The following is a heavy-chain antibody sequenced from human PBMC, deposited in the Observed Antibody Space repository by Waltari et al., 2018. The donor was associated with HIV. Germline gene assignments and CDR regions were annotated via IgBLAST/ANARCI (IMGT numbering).Heavy chain of an antibody. D-gene: IGHD1-26*01. CDR2: IKSKTDGGTT. J-gene: IGHJ4*02. CDR3: TTGIVGARGY. V-gene: IGHV3-15*01. CDR1: GFTFRNAW. Sequence: EVQLVESGGGLVKPGGSLSLSCAASGFTFRNAWMSWVSQAPGKGLEWVGRIKSKTDGGTTDYAAPVKGRFTISRDDSKNTLYLQMNSLKTEDTAVYYCTTGIVGARGYWGQGTLVTVSS.